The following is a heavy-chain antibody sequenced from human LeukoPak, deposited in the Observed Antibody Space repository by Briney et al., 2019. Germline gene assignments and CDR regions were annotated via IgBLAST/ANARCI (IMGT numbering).Heavy chain of an antibody. Sequence: GGSLRLSCAASGFTFSSYWMHWVRQAPGKGLVWVSRVNSDGSSTSYADSVKGRFTISRDNAKNTLYLQMDSLRAEDTAVYYCARSRYTGSWLDYWGQGTLVTVSS. D-gene: IGHD6-13*01. J-gene: IGHJ4*02. V-gene: IGHV3-74*01. CDR1: GFTFSSYW. CDR3: ARSRYTGSWLDY. CDR2: VNSDGSST.